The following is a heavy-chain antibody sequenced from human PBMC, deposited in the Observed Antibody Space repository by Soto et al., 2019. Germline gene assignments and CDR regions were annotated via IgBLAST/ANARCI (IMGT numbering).Heavy chain of an antibody. J-gene: IGHJ4*02. CDR1: GYTFTNYA. Sequence: QVQLVQSGAEVKKPGASVKVSCKASGYTFTNYAFSWVRQAPGQGLEWMGWISAYNGNTNYPQKLQGRVTMTTDTSTRTACMELRSLRSDDTAVYYCARDLAAAGPFDCWGQGTLVTVSS. CDR3: ARDLAAAGPFDC. V-gene: IGHV1-18*01. D-gene: IGHD6-13*01. CDR2: ISAYNGNT.